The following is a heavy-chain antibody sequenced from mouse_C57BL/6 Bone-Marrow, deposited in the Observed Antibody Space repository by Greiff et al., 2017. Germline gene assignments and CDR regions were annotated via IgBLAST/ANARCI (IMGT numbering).Heavy chain of an antibody. J-gene: IGHJ2*01. Sequence: EVQLVESGAELVRPGASVKLSCTASGFNIIDDSIHWVKQRPEQGLEWLGWIDPEIGETEYASKFQGKATITSDTSSNTAYLPLSSLTSEATSFYYCTSFDGNYSDFWGQGTPLTVAS. D-gene: IGHD2-3*01. CDR1: GFNIIDDS. CDR3: TSFDGNYSDF. V-gene: IGHV14-4*01. CDR2: IDPEIGET.